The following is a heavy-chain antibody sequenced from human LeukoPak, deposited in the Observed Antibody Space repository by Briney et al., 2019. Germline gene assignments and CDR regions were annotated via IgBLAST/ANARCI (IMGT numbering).Heavy chain of an antibody. Sequence: ASVTVSCKASGYTFTSYYMHWVRQAPGQGLEWMGIINPSGGSTSYAQKFQGRVTMTRDTSTSTVYMELSSLRSEDTAVYYCARAPRGIAVAGLFDYWGQGTLVTVSS. CDR2: INPSGGST. J-gene: IGHJ4*02. CDR3: ARAPRGIAVAGLFDY. CDR1: GYTFTSYY. D-gene: IGHD6-19*01. V-gene: IGHV1-46*01.